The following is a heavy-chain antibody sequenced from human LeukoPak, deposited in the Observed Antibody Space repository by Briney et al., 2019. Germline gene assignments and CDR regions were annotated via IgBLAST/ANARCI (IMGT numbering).Heavy chain of an antibody. D-gene: IGHD5-12*01. J-gene: IGHJ6*03. Sequence: GGSLRLSCAASGFTFSSYGMHWVRQAPGKGLEWVAFIRYDGSKKYYADSVKGRFTISRDNSKNTLYLQMNSLRAEDTAVYYCAKGVDYYYYMDVWGKGTTVTVSS. CDR1: GFTFSSYG. CDR3: AKGVDYYYYMDV. CDR2: IRYDGSKK. V-gene: IGHV3-30*02.